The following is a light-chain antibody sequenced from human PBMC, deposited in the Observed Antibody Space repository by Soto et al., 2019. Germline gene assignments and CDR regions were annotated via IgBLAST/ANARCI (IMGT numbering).Light chain of an antibody. CDR2: EVS. CDR1: SSDVGAYAS. CDR3: SSFSSSTNVYV. J-gene: IGLJ1*01. Sequence: QSVLTQPASVSGSLGQSITISCTGTSSDVGAYASVSWFQQHPGKAPQLMICEVSNRPSGVSDRLSGSKSGNTASLTISGLRPEDEADYYCSSFSSSTNVYVFGTGTKV. V-gene: IGLV2-14*01.